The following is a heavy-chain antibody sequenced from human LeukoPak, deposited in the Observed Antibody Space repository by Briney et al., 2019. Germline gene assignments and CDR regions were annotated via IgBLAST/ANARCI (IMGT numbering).Heavy chain of an antibody. D-gene: IGHD2-2*01. J-gene: IGHJ4*02. CDR3: ARDPYCSSTSCYEGGFDY. CDR1: GDSVSSNSAA. CDR2: TYYRSKWYN. Sequence: SQTLSLTCAISGDSVSSNSAAWKWVRQSPSRGLEWLGRTYYRSKWYNDYAVSVKSRITINPDTSKNQFSLQLNSVTPEDTAVYYCARDPYCSSTSCYEGGFDYWGQGTLVTVSS. V-gene: IGHV6-1*01.